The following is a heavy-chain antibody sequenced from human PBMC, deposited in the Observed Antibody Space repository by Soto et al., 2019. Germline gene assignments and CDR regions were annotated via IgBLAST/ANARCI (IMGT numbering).Heavy chain of an antibody. CDR1: GYTFTGYY. CDR2: TNPSNGGT. Sequence: ASVKVSCKASGYTFTGYYIHWVRQAPGQGLEWMGWTNPSNGGTSYAQKVQGRVTMTRDTSLSIAYMELTTLRSDDTAVFYCAREVGGGRQYYFDSWGLGTLVTVSS. V-gene: IGHV1-2*02. J-gene: IGHJ4*02. CDR3: AREVGGGRQYYFDS. D-gene: IGHD3-16*01.